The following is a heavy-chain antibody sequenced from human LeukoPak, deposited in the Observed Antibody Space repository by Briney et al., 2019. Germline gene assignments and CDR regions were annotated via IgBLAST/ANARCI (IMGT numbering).Heavy chain of an antibody. CDR2: INSDGSST. D-gene: IGHD4-23*01. J-gene: IGHJ4*02. V-gene: IGHV3-74*01. Sequence: GGSLRLSCAGSGFTFSSYWMHWVRQAPGKGLVWVSRINSDGSSTSYADSVKGRFTISRDNAKNTLYLQMNSLRVEDTAVYDCVSRYGGNPIDYWGQGTLVTVSS. CDR3: VSRYGGNPIDY. CDR1: GFTFSSYW.